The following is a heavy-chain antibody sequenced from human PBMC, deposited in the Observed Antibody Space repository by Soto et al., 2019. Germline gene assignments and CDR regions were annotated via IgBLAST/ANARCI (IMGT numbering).Heavy chain of an antibody. J-gene: IGHJ5*02. Sequence: GGSLRLSCAASGFTFSSYSMNWVRQAPGKGLEWVSSISSSSNYIYYADSVKGRFTISRDNSKNTLYLQMNNPRAEDTAVYYCAKDCMTGVTSWFDPWGQGTLVTVSS. D-gene: IGHD1-20*01. V-gene: IGHV3-21*04. CDR2: ISSSSNYI. CDR3: AKDCMTGVTSWFDP. CDR1: GFTFSSYS.